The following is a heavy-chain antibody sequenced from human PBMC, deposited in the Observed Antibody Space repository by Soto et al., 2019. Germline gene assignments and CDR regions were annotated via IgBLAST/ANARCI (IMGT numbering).Heavy chain of an antibody. V-gene: IGHV4-38-2*01. CDR3: ARRRVGATDY. CDR2: IYHSGST. CDR1: GYSISSGYY. D-gene: IGHD1-26*01. J-gene: IGHJ4*02. Sequence: SETLSLTCAVSGYSISSGYYWGWIRQPPGKGLEWIGSIYHSGSTYYNPSLKSRVTISVDTSKNQFSLKLSSVTAAATAVYYCARRRVGATDYWGQGTLVTVSS.